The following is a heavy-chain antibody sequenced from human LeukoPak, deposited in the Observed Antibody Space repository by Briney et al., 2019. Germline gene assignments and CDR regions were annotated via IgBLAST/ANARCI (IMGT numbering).Heavy chain of an antibody. V-gene: IGHV3-30-3*01. CDR2: ISYDGSNK. CDR3: ARDHGYSSGSPTANWFDP. Sequence: PGGSLRLSCAASGFTFSGYAMHWVRQAPGKGLEWVAVISYDGSNKYYADSVEGRFTISRDNSKNTLYLQMNSLRAEDTAVYYCARDHGYSSGSPTANWFDPWGQGTLVTVSS. D-gene: IGHD3-10*01. CDR1: GFTFSGYA. J-gene: IGHJ5*02.